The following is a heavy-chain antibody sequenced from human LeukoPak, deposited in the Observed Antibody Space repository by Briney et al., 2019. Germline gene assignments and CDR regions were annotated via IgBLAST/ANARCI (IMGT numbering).Heavy chain of an antibody. CDR2: ISYDGSNK. CDR1: GFTFSSYG. Sequence: PGRSLRPSCAASGFTFSSYGMHWVRQAPGKGLEWVAVISYDGSNKYYADSVKGRFTISRDDSKNTLYLQMNSLRAEDTAVYYCAKASFSGVWPTDWGQGTLVTVSS. V-gene: IGHV3-30*18. CDR3: AKASFSGVWPTD. D-gene: IGHD2-8*01. J-gene: IGHJ4*02.